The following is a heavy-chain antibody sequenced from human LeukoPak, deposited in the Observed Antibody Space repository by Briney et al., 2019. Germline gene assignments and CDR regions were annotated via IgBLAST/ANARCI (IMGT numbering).Heavy chain of an antibody. D-gene: IGHD1-26*01. V-gene: IGHV3-64*01. J-gene: IGHJ2*01. CDR3: ARVGSGRYFDI. Sequence: PGGSLRLSCAASRFTFSSYAMHWVRQAPGKGLEYVSTISSNGGSTYYATSVKGRFIISRDNSKNTLYLQMGSLRAEDMAVYYCARVGSGRYFDIWGRGTLVTVSS. CDR2: ISSNGGST. CDR1: RFTFSSYA.